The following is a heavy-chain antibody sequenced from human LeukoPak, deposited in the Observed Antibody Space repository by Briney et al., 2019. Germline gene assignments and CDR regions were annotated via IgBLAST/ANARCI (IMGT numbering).Heavy chain of an antibody. Sequence: SETLSLTCTVSGGSISSGSYYWSWIRQPAGEGLEWIGRIYTSGSTNYNPSLKSRVTISVDTSKNQFSLKLSSVTAADTAVYYCARGVVVPAAIRYYYYGMDVWGQGTTVTVSS. CDR1: GGSISSGSYY. D-gene: IGHD2-2*01. V-gene: IGHV4-61*02. CDR2: IYTSGST. J-gene: IGHJ6*02. CDR3: ARGVVVPAAIRYYYYGMDV.